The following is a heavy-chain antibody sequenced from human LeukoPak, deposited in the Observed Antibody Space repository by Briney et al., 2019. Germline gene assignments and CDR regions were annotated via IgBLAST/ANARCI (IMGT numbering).Heavy chain of an antibody. J-gene: IGHJ3*02. D-gene: IGHD3-22*01. Sequence: GASVKVSFKASGGTFSSYAISWVRQAPGQGLEWMGGIIPIFGTANYAQKFQGRVTITADESTSTAYMELSSLRSEDTAVYYCARAPSYDSSGYPTGAFDIWGQGAMVTVSS. CDR1: GGTFSSYA. CDR3: ARAPSYDSSGYPTGAFDI. V-gene: IGHV1-69*13. CDR2: IIPIFGTA.